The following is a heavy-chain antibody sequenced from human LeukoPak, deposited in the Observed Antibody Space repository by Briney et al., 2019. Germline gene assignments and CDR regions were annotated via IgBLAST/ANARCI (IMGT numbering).Heavy chain of an antibody. CDR3: ARRITMVRGVEVFNY. CDR1: GYTFTSYD. CDR2: MNPNSGNT. J-gene: IGHJ4*02. Sequence: GASVKVSCKASGYTFTSYDINWVRQATGQGLEWMGWMNPNSGNTGYAQKFQGRVTMTRNTSISTAYKELSSLRSEDTAVYYCARRITMVRGVEVFNYWGQGTLVTVSS. D-gene: IGHD3-10*01. V-gene: IGHV1-8*01.